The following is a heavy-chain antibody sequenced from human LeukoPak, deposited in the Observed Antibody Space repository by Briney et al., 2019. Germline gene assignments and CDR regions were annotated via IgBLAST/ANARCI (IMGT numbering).Heavy chain of an antibody. J-gene: IGHJ4*01. V-gene: IGHV3-48*01. CDR1: GIIFSSYS. CDR3: ARYTYKHDC. D-gene: IGHD5-24*01. Sequence: PGGSLRLSCAVSGIIFSSYSMNWVRQAPGKGLEWVSYISSSGSTIYYADSVKGRFTISRDNAKNSLFLQMNNVRADDTAVYYCARYTYKHDCWGQGTLVTVSS. CDR2: ISSSGSTI.